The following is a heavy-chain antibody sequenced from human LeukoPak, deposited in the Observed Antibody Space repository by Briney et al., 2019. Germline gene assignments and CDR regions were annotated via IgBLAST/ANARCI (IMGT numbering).Heavy chain of an antibody. Sequence: PGGSLRLPCAASGFTFRTYSMNWVRQAPGKGLEWVSSISDGSTYIYYADSVKGRFTISRDNAENSLFLQINSLRADDTAVYYCARGLVVVPSAIRTYYYYYMDAWGKGTTVTVSS. CDR3: ARGLVVVPSAIRTYYYYYMDA. J-gene: IGHJ6*03. D-gene: IGHD2-2*02. CDR2: ISDGSTYI. V-gene: IGHV3-21*01. CDR1: GFTFRTYS.